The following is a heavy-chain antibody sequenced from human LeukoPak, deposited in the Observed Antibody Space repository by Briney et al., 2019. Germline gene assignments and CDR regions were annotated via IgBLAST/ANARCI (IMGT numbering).Heavy chain of an antibody. CDR2: ISGSGGNT. CDR3: APDIVVVPAAADAFDI. CDR1: GFTFSNYA. V-gene: IGHV3-23*01. Sequence: GGSLRLSYAASGFTFSNYAMSWVRQAPGKGLDWVSVISGSGGNTYYADSVKGRFTISRDNSKSTLYLQMNSLRAEDTAVYYCAPDIVVVPAAADAFDIWGQGTMVTVSS. J-gene: IGHJ3*02. D-gene: IGHD2-2*01.